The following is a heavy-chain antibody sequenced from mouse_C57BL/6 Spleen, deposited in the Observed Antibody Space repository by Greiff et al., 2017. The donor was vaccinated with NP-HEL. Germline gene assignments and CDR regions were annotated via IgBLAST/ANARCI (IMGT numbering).Heavy chain of an antibody. J-gene: IGHJ4*01. CDR1: GFTFSNYW. D-gene: IGHD1-1*01. V-gene: IGHV6-3*01. CDR3: TLLLPYYYAMDY. CDR2: IRLKSDNYAT. Sequence: EVKLQESGGGLVQPGGSMKLSCVASGFTFSNYWMNWVRQSPEKGLEWVAQIRLKSDNYATHYAESVKGRFTISRDDSKSSVYLQMNNLRAEDTGIYYCTLLLPYYYAMDYWGQGTSVTVAS.